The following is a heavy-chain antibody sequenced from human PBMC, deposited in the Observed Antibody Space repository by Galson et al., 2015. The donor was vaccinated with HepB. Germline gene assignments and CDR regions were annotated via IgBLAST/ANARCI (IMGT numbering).Heavy chain of an antibody. V-gene: IGHV1-2*02. Sequence: SVKVSCKASGYTFTGYYMHWVRQAPGQGLEWMGWINPNSGGTNYAQKFQGRVTMTRDTSISTAYMELSRLRSDDTAVYYCATGYCSGGSCPTSGMDVWGQGTTVTVSS. CDR1: GYTFTGYY. CDR3: ATGYCSGGSCPTSGMDV. D-gene: IGHD2-15*01. CDR2: INPNSGGT. J-gene: IGHJ6*02.